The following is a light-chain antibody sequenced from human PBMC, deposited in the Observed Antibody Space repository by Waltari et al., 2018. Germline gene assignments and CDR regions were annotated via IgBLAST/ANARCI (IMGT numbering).Light chain of an antibody. J-gene: IGLJ2*01. CDR2: EAT. CDR3: CSYAGTTIVI. CDR1: SSHVGSYNL. Sequence: QSALTQPASVSGSPGQSITISCTGTSSHVGSYNLVSWYQQHPGKPPKLMVYEATKRPSGVSNRFSGSKSGNTASLTISGLQAEDEADYYCCSYAGTTIVIFGGGTKLTVL. V-gene: IGLV2-23*01.